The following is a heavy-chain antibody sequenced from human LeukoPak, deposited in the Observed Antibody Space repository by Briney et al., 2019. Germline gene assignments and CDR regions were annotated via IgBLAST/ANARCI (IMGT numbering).Heavy chain of an antibody. CDR1: GFTFSSYA. J-gene: IGHJ4*02. D-gene: IGHD3-22*01. Sequence: GRSLRLSCAASGFTFSSYAMHWVRQAPGKGLEWVSYISSSSSTIYYADSVKGRFTISSDNVKNSLYLQMNSLRAEDTAVYYCARRGRYYYDSSGDFDYWGQGTLVTVSS. V-gene: IGHV3-48*01. CDR2: ISSSSSTI. CDR3: ARRGRYYYDSSGDFDY.